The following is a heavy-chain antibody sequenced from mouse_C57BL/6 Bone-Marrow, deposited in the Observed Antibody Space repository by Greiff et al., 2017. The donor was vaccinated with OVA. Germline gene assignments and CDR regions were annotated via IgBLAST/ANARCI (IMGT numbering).Heavy chain of an antibody. V-gene: IGHV1-26*01. CDR1: GYTFTDYY. CDR3: AVGTTVTFGY. J-gene: IGHJ2*01. Sequence: EVMLQQSGPELVKPGASVKISCKASGYTFTDYYMNWVKQSHGKSLEWFGDIIPNNGGTSYNQKFKGKATLTVDKSSSTAYMELRSLTSEDSAVYYCAVGTTVTFGYWGQGTTLTVSS. CDR2: IIPNNGGT. D-gene: IGHD1-2*01.